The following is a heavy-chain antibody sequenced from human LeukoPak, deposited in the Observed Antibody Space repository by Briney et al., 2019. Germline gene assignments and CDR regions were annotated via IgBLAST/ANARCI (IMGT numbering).Heavy chain of an antibody. D-gene: IGHD1-14*01. CDR2: IWYDGSNK. V-gene: IGHV3-33*08. Sequence: GGSLRLSCAASGFTFDDYAMHWVRQAPGKGLEWVAVIWYDGSNKYYADSVKGRFTISRDNSKNTLYLQMNSLRAEDTAVYYCAGPDAEDSYMDVWGKGTTVTVSS. CDR1: GFTFDDYA. CDR3: AGPDAEDSYMDV. J-gene: IGHJ6*03.